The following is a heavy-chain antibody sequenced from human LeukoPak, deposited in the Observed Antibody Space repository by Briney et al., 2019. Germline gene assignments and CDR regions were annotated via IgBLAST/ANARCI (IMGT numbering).Heavy chain of an antibody. Sequence: KPSQTLSLTCTVSGGSISSGGYYWSWIRQHPGKGLEWIGYIYYSGSTYYNPSLKSRVTISVDTSKNQFSLKLSSVTAADTAVYYCARVRGYDFWSGYYKYSWFDPWGQGTLVTVSS. CDR3: ARVRGYDFWSGYYKYSWFDP. D-gene: IGHD3-3*01. CDR2: IYYSGST. J-gene: IGHJ5*02. CDR1: GGSISSGGYY. V-gene: IGHV4-31*03.